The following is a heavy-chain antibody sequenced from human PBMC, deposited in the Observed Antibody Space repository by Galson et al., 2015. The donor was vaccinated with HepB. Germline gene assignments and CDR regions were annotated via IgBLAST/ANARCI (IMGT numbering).Heavy chain of an antibody. J-gene: IGHJ5*02. CDR2: IYYSGST. D-gene: IGHD3-10*01. V-gene: IGHV4-39*07. CDR3: ATVLLWNWFDP. CDR1: GGSISSSSYY. Sequence: ETLSLTCTVSGGSISSSSYYWGWTRQPPGKGLEWIGSIYYSGSTYYNPSLKSRVTISVDTSKNQFSLKLSPVTAADTAVYYCATVLLWNWFDPWGQGTLVTVSS.